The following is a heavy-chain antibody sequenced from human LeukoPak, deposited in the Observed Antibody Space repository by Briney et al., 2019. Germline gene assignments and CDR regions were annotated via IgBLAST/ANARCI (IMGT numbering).Heavy chain of an antibody. J-gene: IGHJ3*02. V-gene: IGHV3-9*01. CDR2: ISWNSGSI. CDR3: AKEERAFDI. CDR1: GFTFDDYA. Sequence: PGGSLGLSCAASGFTFDDYAMHWVRQAPGKGLEWVSGISWNSGSIGYADSVKGRFTISRDNAKNSLYLQMNSLRAEDTALYYCAKEERAFDIWGQGTMVTVSS.